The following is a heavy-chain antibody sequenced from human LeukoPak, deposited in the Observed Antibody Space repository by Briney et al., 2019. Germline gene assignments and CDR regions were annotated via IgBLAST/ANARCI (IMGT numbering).Heavy chain of an antibody. CDR2: IWYDGSNK. CDR3: ARDGVATISLPDGY. V-gene: IGHV3-33*01. CDR1: GFTFSSYG. Sequence: PGRSLRLSCAASGFTFSSYGMHWVRQAPGKGLEWVAVIWYDGSNKYYADSVKGRFTISRDNSKNTLYLQMNSLRAEDTAVYYCARDGVATISLPDGYWGQGTLVTVSS. J-gene: IGHJ4*02. D-gene: IGHD5-12*01.